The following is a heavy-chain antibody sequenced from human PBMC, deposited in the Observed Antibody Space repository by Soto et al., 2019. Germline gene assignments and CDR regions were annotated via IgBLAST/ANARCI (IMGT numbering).Heavy chain of an antibody. CDR3: ARGYYDFWSGYYGNWFDP. CDR2: INPSGGST. V-gene: IGHV1-46*01. D-gene: IGHD3-3*01. J-gene: IGHJ5*02. Sequence: GASVKVSCKASGYTFTSYYMHWVRQAPGQGLEWMGIINPSGGSTSYAQEFQGRVTMTRDTSTSTVYMELSSLRSEDTAVYYCARGYYDFWSGYYGNWFDPWGQGTLVPVS. CDR1: GYTFTSYY.